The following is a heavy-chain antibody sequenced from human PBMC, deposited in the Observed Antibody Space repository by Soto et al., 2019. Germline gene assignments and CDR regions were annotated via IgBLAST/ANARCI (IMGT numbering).Heavy chain of an antibody. V-gene: IGHV1-8*01. Sequence: GASVKVSCKSSGYTFTSYDINCVRQATGQGLEWMGWMNPNSGNTGYAQKFQGRVTMTRNTSISTAYMELSSLRSEDTAVYYCVILALGKFDFWGQGTLVTVSS. D-gene: IGHD1-26*01. CDR3: VILALGKFDF. J-gene: IGHJ4*02. CDR2: MNPNSGNT. CDR1: GYTFTSYD.